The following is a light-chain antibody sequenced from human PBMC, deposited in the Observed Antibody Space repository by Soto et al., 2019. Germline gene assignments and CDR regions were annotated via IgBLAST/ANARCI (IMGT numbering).Light chain of an antibody. Sequence: QSVLTQSPSVSGAPGQRVTISCTGSSSNIGAGYDVHWYQQLPGTAPKLLIYHDSDRPSGVPDRFSGSKSGTSASLAITGLQAEDEDDYYCQSYDSGLSAFYVFGTGTKVTVL. CDR1: SSNIGAGYD. CDR3: QSYDSGLSAFYV. V-gene: IGLV1-40*01. J-gene: IGLJ1*01. CDR2: HDS.